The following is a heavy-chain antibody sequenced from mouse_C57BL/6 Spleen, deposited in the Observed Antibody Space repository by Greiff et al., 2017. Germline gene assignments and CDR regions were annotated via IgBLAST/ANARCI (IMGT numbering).Heavy chain of an antibody. CDR3: ARRLRYARDY. J-gene: IGHJ4*01. V-gene: IGHV2-2*01. CDR2: IWSGGST. D-gene: IGHD1-1*01. Sequence: VQLQQSGPGLVQPSQSLSITCTVSGFSLTSYGVHWVRQSPGKGLAWLGVIWSGGSTDYNAAFISRLSISKDNSQSQVFFKMNSLQTYDTAIYDCARRLRYARDYWGQGTSVTVSS. CDR1: GFSLTSYG.